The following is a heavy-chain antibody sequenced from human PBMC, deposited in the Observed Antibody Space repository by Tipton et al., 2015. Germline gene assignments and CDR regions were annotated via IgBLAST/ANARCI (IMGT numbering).Heavy chain of an antibody. CDR3: ATSGVRRYFQH. V-gene: IGHV1-8*02. CDR1: GYTFTSYG. J-gene: IGHJ1*01. Sequence: QLVQSGAEVKKPGASVKVSCKASGYTFTSYGISWVRQAPGQGLEWMGWVNPNSGNVGYAQKFQGRLTITRDTSISTAYMELSSLRSEDTAVYYCATSGVRRYFQHWGQGTLLTVSS. D-gene: IGHD6-25*01. CDR2: VNPNSGNV.